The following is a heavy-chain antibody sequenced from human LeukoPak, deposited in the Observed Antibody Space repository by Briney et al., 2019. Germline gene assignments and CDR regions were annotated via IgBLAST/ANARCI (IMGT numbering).Heavy chain of an antibody. J-gene: IGHJ5*02. CDR1: GGSISSSSYY. CDR2: IYYSGST. D-gene: IGHD3-10*01. V-gene: IGHV4-39*07. Sequence: SETLSLTCTVSGGSISSSSYYWGWIRQPPGKGLEWIGSIYYSGSTYYNPSLKSRVTISVDTSKDQFSLKLSSVTAADTAVYYCAVYGSGPQGSQYNWFDPWGQGTLVTVSS. CDR3: AVYGSGPQGSQYNWFDP.